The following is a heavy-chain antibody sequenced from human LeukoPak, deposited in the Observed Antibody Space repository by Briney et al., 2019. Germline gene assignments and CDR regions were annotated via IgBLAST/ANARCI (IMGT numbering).Heavy chain of an antibody. V-gene: IGHV3-23*01. D-gene: IGHD2-2*01. Sequence: GGSLRLSCAASGFTFSSYAMSWVRQAPGKGLEWVSAISGSGGGTYYAGSVKGRFTISRDNSKNTVYLQMNSLRAEDTAVYYCAKDIPGTSRAFDIWGQGTMVTVSS. J-gene: IGHJ3*02. CDR3: AKDIPGTSRAFDI. CDR1: GFTFSSYA. CDR2: ISGSGGGT.